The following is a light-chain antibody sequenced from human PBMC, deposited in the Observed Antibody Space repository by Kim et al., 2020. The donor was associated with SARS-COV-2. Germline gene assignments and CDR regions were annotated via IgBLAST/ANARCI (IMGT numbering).Light chain of an antibody. Sequence: QSALTQPRSVSGSPGQSVTISCTGTSSDVGAYNYVSWYQQHPGKAPKLMIYDVSERPSGVPDRFSGSKSGNTASLTISGLQAEDEADYYCCSHVDSFTRVFGGGTQLTVL. CDR3: CSHVDSFTRV. CDR1: SSDVGAYNY. V-gene: IGLV2-11*01. J-gene: IGLJ2*01. CDR2: DVS.